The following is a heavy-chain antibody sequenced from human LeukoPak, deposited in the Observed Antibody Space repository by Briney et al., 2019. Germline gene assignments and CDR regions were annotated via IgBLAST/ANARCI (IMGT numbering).Heavy chain of an antibody. D-gene: IGHD7-27*01. V-gene: IGHV3-23*01. CDR2: IGTSGGDI. CDR1: GFTFSNYV. CDR3: ARDPNWGSGY. Sequence: GGSLRLSCAASGFTFSNYVMIWVRQAPGKGLEWVSIIGTSGGDIHYADSVKGRFSISRDNSKNTLFLQMSSLRVDGTAVYYCARDPNWGSGYWGQGTLVTVSS. J-gene: IGHJ4*02.